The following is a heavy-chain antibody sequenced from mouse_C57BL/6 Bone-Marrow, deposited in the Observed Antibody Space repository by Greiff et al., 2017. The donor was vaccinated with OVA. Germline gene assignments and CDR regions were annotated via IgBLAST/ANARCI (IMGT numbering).Heavy chain of an antibody. D-gene: IGHD1-1*01. V-gene: IGHV1-81*01. CDR3: ARGLLRSWFAD. CDR2: IYPRSGNT. CDR1: GYTFTSYG. Sequence: QVQLQQSGAELARPGASVTLSCKASGYTFTSYGISWVKQRTGQGLEWIGEIYPRSGNTYYNEKFKGKATLTADKSSSTAYMELRSLTSEDSAVYFCARGLLRSWFADWGQGTLVTVSA. J-gene: IGHJ3*01.